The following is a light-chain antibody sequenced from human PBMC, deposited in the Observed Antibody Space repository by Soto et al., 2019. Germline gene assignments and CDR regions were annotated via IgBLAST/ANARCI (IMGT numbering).Light chain of an antibody. CDR3: QQYKIWPLT. CDR2: TAY. Sequence: EIVMTQVPATLSVSPGERATLSCRASQNIDSNLAWYQQKPGKPPRLLIYTAYTRATGAPARFSGSGSGVEFTLALISLQSEDFAVSYCQQYKIWPLTFGGGTEVE. CDR1: QNIDSN. V-gene: IGKV3-15*01. J-gene: IGKJ4*01.